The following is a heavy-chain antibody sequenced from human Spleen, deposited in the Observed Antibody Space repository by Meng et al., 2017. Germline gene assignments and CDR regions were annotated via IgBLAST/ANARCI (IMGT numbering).Heavy chain of an antibody. Sequence: GGSLRLSCKGSGYSFTSYWIGWVRQMPGKGLEWMGIIYPGDSDTRYSPSFQGQVTISADKSISTAYLQWSSLKASDTAMYYCARSGDSSSWYADYWGQGTQVT. CDR1: GYSFTSYW. V-gene: IGHV5-51*01. CDR3: ARSGDSSSWYADY. D-gene: IGHD6-13*01. CDR2: IYPGDSDT. J-gene: IGHJ4*02.